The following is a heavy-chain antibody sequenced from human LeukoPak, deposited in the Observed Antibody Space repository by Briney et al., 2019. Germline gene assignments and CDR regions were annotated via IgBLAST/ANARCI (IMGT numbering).Heavy chain of an antibody. Sequence: SETLSLTCTVSGGSISTSNYYWGWIRQPPGKGLEWIGNIFYSGSTYYSPSLKSRVTISLDTSRNQFSLKLNSVTAADTAVYYCAEYNGNDLVHIWGQGTMVTVSS. D-gene: IGHD3/OR15-3a*01. CDR1: GGSISTSNYY. CDR2: IFYSGST. J-gene: IGHJ3*02. V-gene: IGHV4-39*07. CDR3: AEYNGNDLVHI.